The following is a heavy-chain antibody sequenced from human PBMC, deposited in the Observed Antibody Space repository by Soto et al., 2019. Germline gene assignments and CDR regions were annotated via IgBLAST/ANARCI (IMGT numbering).Heavy chain of an antibody. V-gene: IGHV1-69*02. CDR2: IIPILGIA. J-gene: IGHJ6*02. CDR1: GGTFSSYT. Sequence: QVQLVQSGAEVKKPGSSVKVSCKASGGTFSSYTISWVRQAPGQGLEWMGRIIPILGIANYAQKFQGRVTITADKSTSTAYMELSSLRSEDTAVYYCARSLVAHRYYGMDVWGQGTTVTVSS. D-gene: IGHD2-15*01. CDR3: ARSLVAHRYYGMDV.